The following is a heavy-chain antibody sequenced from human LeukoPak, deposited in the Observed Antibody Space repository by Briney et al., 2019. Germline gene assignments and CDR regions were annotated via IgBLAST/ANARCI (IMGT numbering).Heavy chain of an antibody. Sequence: PGGSLRLSCAASGFTVSSNYMSWVRQPPGKGLEWIGYVYYSGSTNYNPSLKSRVTISLDTSKKQFSLKLSSVTAADTAVYYCASGRYIYGSEHWGQGTLVTVSS. J-gene: IGHJ1*01. CDR1: GFTVSSNY. CDR2: VYYSGST. D-gene: IGHD5-18*01. V-gene: IGHV4-59*02. CDR3: ASGRYIYGSEH.